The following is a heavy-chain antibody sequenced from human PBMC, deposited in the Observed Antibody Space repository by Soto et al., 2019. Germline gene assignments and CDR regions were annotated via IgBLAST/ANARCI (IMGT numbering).Heavy chain of an antibody. CDR2: INPNSGGT. J-gene: IGHJ4*02. D-gene: IGHD2-2*01. V-gene: IGHV1-2*04. Sequence: ASVKVSCKASGYTFTGYYMHWVRQAPGQELEWMGWINPNSGGTNYAQKFQGWVTMTRDTSISTAYMELSRLRSDDTAVYYCARASCSSTSCYYMRLFDYWGQGTLVTVSS. CDR3: ARASCSSTSCYYMRLFDY. CDR1: GYTFTGYY.